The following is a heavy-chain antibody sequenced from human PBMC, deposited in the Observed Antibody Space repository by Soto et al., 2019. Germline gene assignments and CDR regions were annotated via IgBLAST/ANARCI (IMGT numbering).Heavy chain of an antibody. CDR3: ARIRGSWYPRRNYYYMDV. V-gene: IGHV4-34*01. J-gene: IGHJ6*03. CDR1: GGSFSGYY. D-gene: IGHD6-13*01. Sequence: SETLSLTCAVYGGSFSGYYWSWIRQPPGKGLEWIGEINHSGSTNYNPSLKSRVTISVDTSKNQFSLKLSSVTAADTAVYYCARIRGSWYPRRNYYYMDVWGKGTTVTVSS. CDR2: INHSGST.